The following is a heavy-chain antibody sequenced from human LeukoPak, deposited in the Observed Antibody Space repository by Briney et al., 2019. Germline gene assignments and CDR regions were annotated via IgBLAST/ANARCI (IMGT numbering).Heavy chain of an antibody. V-gene: IGHV5-51*01. CDR1: EYSFTNYW. CDR2: IYPGDSDT. J-gene: IGHJ4*02. Sequence: GESLKISCKGSEYSFTNYWIGWVRQTPGKGLEWMGFIYPGDSDTTYSPSFQGQVTISADKSISTAYLQWSSLKASDTAMYYCARRGGYNYGYFDYWGQGTQVTFSS. D-gene: IGHD5-18*01. CDR3: ARRGGYNYGYFDY.